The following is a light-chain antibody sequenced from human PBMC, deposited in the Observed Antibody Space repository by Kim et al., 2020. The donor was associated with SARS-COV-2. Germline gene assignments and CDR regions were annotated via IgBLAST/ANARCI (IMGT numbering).Light chain of an antibody. CDR2: QDS. Sequence: VSPGQTASITCSGDKLGNKYTCWYQQKPGQSPVLVIYQDSKRPSGIPERFSGSNSGNTTTLTISGTQAMDEADYYCQAWDRTTVVFGGGTQLTVL. CDR1: KLGNKY. J-gene: IGLJ3*02. V-gene: IGLV3-1*01. CDR3: QAWDRTTVV.